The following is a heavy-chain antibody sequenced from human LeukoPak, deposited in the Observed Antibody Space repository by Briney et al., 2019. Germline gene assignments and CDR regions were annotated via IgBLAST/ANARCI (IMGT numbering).Heavy chain of an antibody. CDR3: ATDPSRMTTFDY. CDR2: IIPILGIA. CDR1: GGTFSSYS. Sequence: SVKVSCKASGGTFSSYSISWVRQPPGQGLEWMGRIIPILGIANYAQKFQGRVTITADKSTSTAYMELSSLRSEDTAVYYCATDPSRMTTFDYWGQGTLVTVSS. V-gene: IGHV1-69*04. J-gene: IGHJ4*02. D-gene: IGHD4-11*01.